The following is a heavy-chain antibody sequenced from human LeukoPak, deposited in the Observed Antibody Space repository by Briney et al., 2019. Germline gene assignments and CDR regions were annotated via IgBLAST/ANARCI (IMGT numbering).Heavy chain of an antibody. D-gene: IGHD4-17*01. CDR1: GYTFTSYY. CDR3: AGTTVTPNYYYYYGMDV. CDR2: INPSGGST. V-gene: IGHV1-46*01. J-gene: IGHJ6*02. Sequence: GASVKVSCKASGYTFTSYYMHWVRQAPGQGLEWMGIINPSGGSTSYAQKFQGRVTMTRDTSTSTVYMELSSLRSEDTAVYYCAGTTVTPNYYYYYGMDVWGQGTTVTVSS.